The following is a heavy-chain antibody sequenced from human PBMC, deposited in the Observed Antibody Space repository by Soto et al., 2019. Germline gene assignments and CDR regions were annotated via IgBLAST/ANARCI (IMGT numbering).Heavy chain of an antibody. CDR1: GGSFSGYY. V-gene: IGHV4-34*01. CDR2: INYSGST. Sequence: SETLSLTCAVYGGSFSGYYWSWIRQPPGKGLEWIGEINYSGSTNYNPSLKSRVTISVDTSKNQFSLKLSSVTAADTAVYYCARGKGRYYYDSSGYDYWGQGTLVTAPQ. J-gene: IGHJ4*02. CDR3: ARGKGRYYYDSSGYDY. D-gene: IGHD3-22*01.